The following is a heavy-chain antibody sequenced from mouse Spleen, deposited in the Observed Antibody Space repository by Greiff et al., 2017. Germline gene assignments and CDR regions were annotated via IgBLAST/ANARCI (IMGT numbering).Heavy chain of an antibody. CDR3: ASPGYYSNYEFAY. CDR2: ISDGGSYT. CDR1: GFTFSSYA. J-gene: IGHJ3*01. D-gene: IGHD2-5*01. Sequence: DVMLVESGGGLVKPGGSLKLSCAASGFTFSSYAMSWVRQTPEKRLEWVATISDGGSYTYYPDNVKGRFTISRDNAKNNLYLQMSHLKSEDTAMYYCASPGYYSNYEFAYWGQGTLVTVSA. V-gene: IGHV5-4*03.